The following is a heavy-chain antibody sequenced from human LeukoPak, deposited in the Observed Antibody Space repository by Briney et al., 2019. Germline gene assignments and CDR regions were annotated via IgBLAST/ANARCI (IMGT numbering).Heavy chain of an antibody. Sequence: SSETLSLTCAVYGGSFSGYYWSWIRQPPGKGLEWIGEINHSGSTNYNPSLKSRVTISVDTSKNQFSLKLSSATAADTAVYYCARGWYSSNWDYWGQGTLVTVSS. CDR3: ARGWYSSNWDY. CDR2: INHSGST. J-gene: IGHJ4*02. D-gene: IGHD6-19*01. CDR1: GGSFSGYY. V-gene: IGHV4-34*01.